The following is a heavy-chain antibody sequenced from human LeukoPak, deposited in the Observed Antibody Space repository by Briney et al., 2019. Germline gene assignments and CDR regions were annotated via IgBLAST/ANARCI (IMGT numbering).Heavy chain of an antibody. CDR2: INHSGST. Sequence: SETLSLTCAVYGGSFSPYCWSWIRQPPGKGLEWIGEINHSGSTNCNPSLKSRVTISVDTSKNQFSLRLSSVTAADTAVYYCARGGFYCGGDCYVDYWGQGTLVTVSS. J-gene: IGHJ4*02. D-gene: IGHD2-21*02. CDR1: GGSFSPYC. CDR3: ARGGFYCGGDCYVDY. V-gene: IGHV4-34*01.